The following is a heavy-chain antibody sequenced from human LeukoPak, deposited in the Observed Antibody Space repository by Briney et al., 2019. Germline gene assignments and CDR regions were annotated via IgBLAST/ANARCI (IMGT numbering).Heavy chain of an antibody. CDR1: GGTFSSYA. V-gene: IGHV1-69*05. Sequence: ASVKVSCKASGGTFSSYAMSWVRQAPGQGLEWMGGIIPIFGTANYAQKFQGRVTITTDESTSTAYMELSSLRSEDTAVYYCATLTPGSGYYDSSGYSYFDYWGQGTLVTVSS. CDR2: IIPIFGTA. CDR3: ATLTPGSGYYDSSGYSYFDY. D-gene: IGHD3-22*01. J-gene: IGHJ4*02.